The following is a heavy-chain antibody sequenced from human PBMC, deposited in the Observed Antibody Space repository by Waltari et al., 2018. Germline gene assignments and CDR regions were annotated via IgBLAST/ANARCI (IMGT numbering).Heavy chain of an antibody. CDR1: GFTFSSYG. CDR2: ISYDGSNK. CDR3: AKAPDYYDGGYGMDV. J-gene: IGHJ6*02. Sequence: QVQLVESGGGVVQPGRSLRLSCAASGFTFSSYGMHWVRQAPGKGLEWVAVISYDGSNKYYADSVKGRFTISRDNSKNTLYLQMNSLRAEDTAVYYCAKAPDYYDGGYGMDVWGQGTTVTVSS. D-gene: IGHD3-22*01. V-gene: IGHV3-30*18.